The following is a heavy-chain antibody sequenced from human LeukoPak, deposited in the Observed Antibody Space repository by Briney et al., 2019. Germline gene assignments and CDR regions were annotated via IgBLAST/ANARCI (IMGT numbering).Heavy chain of an antibody. J-gene: IGHJ4*02. Sequence: SESLSLTCTVYGHSISPYYWSWIRQPPGKGLEWIAYIYYSGTTTYNPSLRSRATISVDTSKNQFSLKLTSVTAADTAVYYCVRETPSSRYFDYWGQGTLLTVSS. CDR1: GHSISPYY. CDR2: IYYSGTT. V-gene: IGHV4-59*01. CDR3: VRETPSSRYFDY.